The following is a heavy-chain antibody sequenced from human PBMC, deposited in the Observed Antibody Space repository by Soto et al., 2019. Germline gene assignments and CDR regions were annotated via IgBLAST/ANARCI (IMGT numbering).Heavy chain of an antibody. CDR2: IYYSGST. Sequence: SETLSLTCTVSGGSISSGDYYWSWIRQPPGKGLEWIGYIYYSGSTYYNPSLKSRVTISVDTSKNQFSLKLSSVTAADTAVYYCARGSPGGYYYLGRAFDIWGQGTMVTVSS. CDR3: ARGSPGGYYYLGRAFDI. D-gene: IGHD3-22*01. CDR1: GGSISSGDYY. V-gene: IGHV4-30-4*01. J-gene: IGHJ3*02.